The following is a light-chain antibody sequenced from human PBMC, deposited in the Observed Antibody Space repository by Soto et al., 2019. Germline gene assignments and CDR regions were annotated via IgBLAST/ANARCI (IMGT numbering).Light chain of an antibody. CDR2: VTS. Sequence: DIQMTQSPSSVSASVGHRVTITCRATQGLSGSLAWYQQKPGKAPKLLISVTSRLQSGVPSRFSGSASGTDFTLTIDSLQPEDLATYYCQQGHNWPLTFGQGTRLEIK. V-gene: IGKV1-12*01. J-gene: IGKJ5*01. CDR1: QGLSGS. CDR3: QQGHNWPLT.